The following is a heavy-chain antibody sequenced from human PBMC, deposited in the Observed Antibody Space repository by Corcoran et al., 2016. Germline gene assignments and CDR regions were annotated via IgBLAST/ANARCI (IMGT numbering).Heavy chain of an antibody. CDR1: GGSFSGYY. CDR2: INHSGST. CDR3: AGKNGGGSPLGY. D-gene: IGHD2-15*01. V-gene: IGHV4-34*01. Sequence: QVQLQQWGAGLLKPSETLSLTCAVYGGSFSGYYWSWIRQPPGKGLEWIGEINHSGSTNYNPSLKSRVTISVDTSKNQFSLKLSSVTAADTAVYYCAGKNGGGSPLGYWGQGTLVTVSS. J-gene: IGHJ4*02.